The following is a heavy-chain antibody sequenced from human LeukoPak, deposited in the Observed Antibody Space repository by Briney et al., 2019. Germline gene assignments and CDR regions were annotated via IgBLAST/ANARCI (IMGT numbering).Heavy chain of an antibody. D-gene: IGHD2-15*01. Sequence: GGSLRLSCAASGFTFSSYAMSWVRKAPGKGLEWVSAISGSGGSTYYADSVKGRFTISRDNSKNTLYLQMNSLRAEDTAVYYCAKLLRIVVVVAATVDYWGQGTLVTVSS. CDR3: AKLLRIVVVVAATVDY. CDR1: GFTFSSYA. V-gene: IGHV3-23*01. J-gene: IGHJ4*02. CDR2: ISGSGGST.